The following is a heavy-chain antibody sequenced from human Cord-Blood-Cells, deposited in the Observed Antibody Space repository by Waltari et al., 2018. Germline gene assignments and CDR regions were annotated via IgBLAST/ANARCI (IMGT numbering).Heavy chain of an antibody. CDR3: ARDLDY. CDR2: TRNKANSYTT. Sequence: EVQLVESGGGLVQPGGSLRLSFAAPGLPFRAHYLDWVRQGPGKGLEWVGRTRNKANSYTTEYAAAVKGRFTISRDDSKNSLYLQMNSLKTEDTAVYYCARDLDYWGQGTLVTVSS. J-gene: IGHJ4*02. CDR1: GLPFRAHY. V-gene: IGHV3-72*01.